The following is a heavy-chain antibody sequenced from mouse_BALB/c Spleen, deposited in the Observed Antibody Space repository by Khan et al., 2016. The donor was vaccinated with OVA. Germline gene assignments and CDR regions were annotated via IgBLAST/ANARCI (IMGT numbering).Heavy chain of an antibody. J-gene: IGHJ3*01. CDR1: GYTFTDFT. CDR3: ARGGGGNRFAY. Sequence: QVQLQQSGAELVRPGVSVKISCKGSGYTFTDFTMHWVKQSHAKSLEWIGVISTYYGDVTYNQKFKGKATMTVDKSSSTAYMELARLTSEDSAIXYLARGGGGNRFAYWGQGTLVTVSA. V-gene: IGHV1S137*01. CDR2: ISTYYGDV.